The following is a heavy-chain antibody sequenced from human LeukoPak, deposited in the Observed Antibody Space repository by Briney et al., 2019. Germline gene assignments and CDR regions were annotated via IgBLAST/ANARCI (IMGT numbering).Heavy chain of an antibody. D-gene: IGHD5-18*01. CDR1: GFTFSSYS. CDR2: ISSGSTYI. Sequence: GGSLRLSCAASGFTFSSYSMNWVRQAPGKGLEWVSSISSGSTYIYYADSVKGRFTISRDNAKNSLYLQMNSLRAEDTAVYYCARSRGYSYGSYLAFDYWGQGTLVTVSS. J-gene: IGHJ4*02. V-gene: IGHV3-21*01. CDR3: ARSRGYSYGSYLAFDY.